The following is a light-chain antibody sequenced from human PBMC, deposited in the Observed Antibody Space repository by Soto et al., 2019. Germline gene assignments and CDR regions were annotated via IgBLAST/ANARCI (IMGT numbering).Light chain of an antibody. CDR2: HAS. V-gene: IGKV1D-12*01. CDR3: QQSDSFPRT. J-gene: IGKJ3*01. Sequence: DIQMTQSPSSVSASVGDRDTITCRASQGIRNWLAWYQQKPGKAPKLLIYHASSLKSGVPSRFSGSGFGTDFTLTISSLQPEDFATYYCQQSDSFPRTFGPGTTVDIK. CDR1: QGIRNW.